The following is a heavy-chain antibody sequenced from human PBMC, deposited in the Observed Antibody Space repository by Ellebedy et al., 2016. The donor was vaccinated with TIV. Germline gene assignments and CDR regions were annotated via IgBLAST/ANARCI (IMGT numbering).Heavy chain of an antibody. V-gene: IGHV3-15*01. CDR1: GFTFSSYA. D-gene: IGHD3-10*01. Sequence: GGSLRLXXAASGFTFSSYAMSWVRQAPGKVLEWVGRIKSKTNGGTPDYAAPVKGRFSISRDDSRNTLYLEMNSLKIEDTAVYYCTTHTYYSTSGSWIWGQGALVTVSS. CDR3: TTHTYYSTSGSWI. CDR2: IKSKTNGGTP. J-gene: IGHJ4*02.